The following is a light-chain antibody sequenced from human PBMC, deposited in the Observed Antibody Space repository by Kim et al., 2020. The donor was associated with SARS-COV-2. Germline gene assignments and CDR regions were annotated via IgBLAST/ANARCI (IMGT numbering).Light chain of an antibody. CDR2: SNN. J-gene: IGLJ3*02. Sequence: QRVTISCSGSSSNIGSNTVNWDQQLPGTAPKLLIYSNNQRPSGVPDRFSGSKSGTSASLAISGLQSEDEADYYCAAWDDSLNGTRVIGGGTKLTVL. V-gene: IGLV1-44*01. CDR1: SSNIGSNT. CDR3: AAWDDSLNGTRV.